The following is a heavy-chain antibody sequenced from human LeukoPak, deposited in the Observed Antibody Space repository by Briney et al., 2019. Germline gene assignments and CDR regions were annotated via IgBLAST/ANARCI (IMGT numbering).Heavy chain of an antibody. V-gene: IGHV3-33*08. CDR3: AREEQLAPFDY. D-gene: IGHD6-6*01. Sequence: TGRSLTLSCAASGFTFSSYGMHWVRQAPGKGLEWVAVIWYDGSNKYYADSVKGRFTISRDNSKNTLYLQMNSLRAEDTAVYYCAREEQLAPFDYWGQGTLVTVSS. CDR2: IWYDGSNK. CDR1: GFTFSSYG. J-gene: IGHJ4*02.